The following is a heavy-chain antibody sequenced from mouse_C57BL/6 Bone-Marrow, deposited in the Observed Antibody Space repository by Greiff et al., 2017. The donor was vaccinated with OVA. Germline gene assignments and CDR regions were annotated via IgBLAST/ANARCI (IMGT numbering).Heavy chain of an antibody. D-gene: IGHD5-1-1*01. Sequence: EVQLVESGGGLVQPKGSLKLSCAASGFSFNTYAMNWVRQAPGKGLEWVARIRSKSNNYATYYADSVKDRFTISSDDSESMLYMQMNNLKTEDTAMYYCVRQGLILYYYAMDYWGQGTSVTVSS. CDR2: IRSKSNNYAT. J-gene: IGHJ4*01. CDR1: GFSFNTYA. V-gene: IGHV10-1*01. CDR3: VRQGLILYYYAMDY.